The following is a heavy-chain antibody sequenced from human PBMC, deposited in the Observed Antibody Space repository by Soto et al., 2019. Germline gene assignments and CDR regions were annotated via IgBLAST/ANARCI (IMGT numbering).Heavy chain of an antibody. CDR2: IGTAGDT. D-gene: IGHD3-10*01. Sequence: PGGSLRLSCAASGFTFSSYDMHGVGQATGKGLEWVSAIGTAGDTYYPGSVKGRFTISRENAKNSLYLQMNSLRAGDTAVYYCARCYGSVYGMDVWGQGTTVTVSS. CDR3: ARCYGSVYGMDV. V-gene: IGHV3-13*01. J-gene: IGHJ6*02. CDR1: GFTFSSYD.